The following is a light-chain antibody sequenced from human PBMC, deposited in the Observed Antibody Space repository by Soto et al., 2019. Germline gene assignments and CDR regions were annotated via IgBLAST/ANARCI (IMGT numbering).Light chain of an antibody. V-gene: IGLV2-14*03. Sequence: QSVLTQPASMSGSPGQSITISCTGTSSDIGGYNFVSWYQRHPGKGPKLLIFDVNFRPSGVSNRFSGSKSENTASLTISGLQPEDEADYYCSSYTTADTMIFGGGTKLTVL. CDR3: SSYTTADTMI. CDR2: DVN. J-gene: IGLJ2*01. CDR1: SSDIGGYNF.